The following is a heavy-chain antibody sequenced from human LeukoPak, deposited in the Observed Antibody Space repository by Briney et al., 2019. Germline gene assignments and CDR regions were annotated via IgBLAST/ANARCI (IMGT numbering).Heavy chain of an antibody. CDR3: ARDGLEKVPAARGAFDI. CDR2: ISYDGSNK. CDR1: GFAFSSYW. D-gene: IGHD2-2*01. V-gene: IGHV3-30*03. Sequence: PGGSLRLSCAAAGFAFSSYWMTWVRQAPGKGLEWVAVISYDGSNKYYADSVKGRFTISRDNSKNTLYLQMNSLRAEDTAVYYCARDGLEKVPAARGAFDIWGQGTMVTVSS. J-gene: IGHJ3*02.